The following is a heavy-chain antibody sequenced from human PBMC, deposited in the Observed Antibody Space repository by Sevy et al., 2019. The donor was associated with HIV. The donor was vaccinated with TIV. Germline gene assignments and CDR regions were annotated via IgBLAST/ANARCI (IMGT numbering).Heavy chain of an antibody. CDR1: GFTFSTYG. J-gene: IGHJ6*02. Sequence: GGSLRLSCTASGFTFSTYGLHWVRQAPGKGLEWVAVILFDGSNKYYGDSVKGRVTISRDNSKNTLYLQMNSLRGEDTAVYYCARGLAALPGYYYGMDVWGQGTTVTVSS. CDR3: ARGLAALPGYYYGMDV. D-gene: IGHD6-6*01. CDR2: ILFDGSNK. V-gene: IGHV3-30*04.